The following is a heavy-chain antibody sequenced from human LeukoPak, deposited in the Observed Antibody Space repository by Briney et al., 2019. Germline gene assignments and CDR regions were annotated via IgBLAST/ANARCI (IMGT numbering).Heavy chain of an antibody. D-gene: IGHD3-10*01. CDR1: GGTFSSYA. V-gene: IGHV1-69*04. CDR2: IIPILGIA. J-gene: IGHJ4*02. Sequence: SVKVSCKASGGTFSSYAISWVRQAPGQGLEWMGRIIPILGIANYAQKFQGRVTITADKSTSTAYMELSSLRSEDTAVYYCARGLRVSTMVRGVINNLLDHWGQGTLVTVSS. CDR3: ARGLRVSTMVRGVINNLLDH.